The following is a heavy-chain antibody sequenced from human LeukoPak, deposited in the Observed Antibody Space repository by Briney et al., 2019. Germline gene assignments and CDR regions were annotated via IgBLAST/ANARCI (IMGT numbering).Heavy chain of an antibody. D-gene: IGHD2-8*01. CDR2: IYTSGST. CDR3: ARNIVLMVYAQNYFDY. J-gene: IGHJ4*02. CDR1: GGSISSYY. V-gene: IGHV4-4*07. Sequence: PSETLSLTCTVSGGSISSYYWSWIRQPAGKGLEWIGRIYTSGSTNYNPSLKSRVTMSVDTSKNQFSLKLSSVTAADTAVYYCARNIVLMVYAQNYFDYWGQGTLVTVSS.